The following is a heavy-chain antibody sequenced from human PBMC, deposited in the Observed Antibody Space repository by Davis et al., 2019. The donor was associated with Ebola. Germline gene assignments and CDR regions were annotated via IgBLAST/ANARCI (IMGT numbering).Heavy chain of an antibody. Sequence: GESLKISCVASGFTFSNYWMTWVRQAPGKGLERVANIRQDGSANYSVDAVKGRFTMSRDNAKNSLYLQMNSLRAEDTAVYYCARDSGWYRFDYWGQGTLVTVSS. D-gene: IGHD6-19*01. J-gene: IGHJ4*02. CDR1: GFTFSNYW. CDR2: IRQDGSAN. V-gene: IGHV3-7*01. CDR3: ARDSGWYRFDY.